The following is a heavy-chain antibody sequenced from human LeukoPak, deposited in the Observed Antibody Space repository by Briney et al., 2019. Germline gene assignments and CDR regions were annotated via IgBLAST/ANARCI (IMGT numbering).Heavy chain of an antibody. Sequence: GGSLRLSCAASGFTFSSYAMTWVRQAPGKGLEWVSAISGSAGRTFYAESVKGRFTISRDNSKNTLYLQMNSLRAEDTAVYYCAKDDYYDGSGYLGVFDYWGQGTLVTVSS. CDR3: AKDDYYDGSGYLGVFDY. D-gene: IGHD3-22*01. V-gene: IGHV3-23*01. J-gene: IGHJ4*02. CDR1: GFTFSSYA. CDR2: ISGSAGRT.